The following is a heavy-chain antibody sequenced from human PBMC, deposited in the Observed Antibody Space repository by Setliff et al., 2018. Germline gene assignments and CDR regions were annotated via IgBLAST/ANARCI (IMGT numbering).Heavy chain of an antibody. CDR3: ARASSGWYSAYYYYMDV. D-gene: IGHD6-19*01. J-gene: IGHJ6*03. Sequence: SETLSLTCTVSGGSVNSGYDNWNWLRQPAGKGLEWIGRINRRGSTNFSPSLKSRVTISLDTSKNQFSLNLTSVTAADTAVYYCARASSGWYSAYYYYMDVWAKGTTVTVSS. CDR1: GGSVNSGYDN. V-gene: IGHV4-61*02. CDR2: INRRGST.